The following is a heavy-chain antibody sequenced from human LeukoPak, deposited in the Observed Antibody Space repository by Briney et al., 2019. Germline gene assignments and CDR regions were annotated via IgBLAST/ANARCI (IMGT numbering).Heavy chain of an antibody. Sequence: GGSLRLSCAASGFTFSDFWMGWVRQAPGKGLEWVANIKQDGSKQYYLDSVKGRFTISRDNAKNSLYLQMNSLRAEDTAVYYCARGQYGSGYWGQGTLVTVSS. CDR1: GFTFSDFW. D-gene: IGHD2-8*02. V-gene: IGHV3-7*01. CDR2: IKQDGSKQ. CDR3: ARGQYGSGY. J-gene: IGHJ4*02.